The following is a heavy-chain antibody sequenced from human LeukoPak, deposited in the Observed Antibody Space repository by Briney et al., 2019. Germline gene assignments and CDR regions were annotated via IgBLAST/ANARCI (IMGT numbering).Heavy chain of an antibody. CDR2: IKSKTDGGTT. CDR1: GLTFSNTW. CDR3: VGSYLGY. J-gene: IGHJ4*02. Sequence: GGSLRLSCAASGLTFSNTWTTWVRQAPGKGPEWVGRIKSKTDGGTTDYTTPVKGRFTISRDDSKNALYLQMNSLTAEDTAVYYCVGSYLGYWGQGTLVTVSS. D-gene: IGHD3-10*01. V-gene: IGHV3-15*01.